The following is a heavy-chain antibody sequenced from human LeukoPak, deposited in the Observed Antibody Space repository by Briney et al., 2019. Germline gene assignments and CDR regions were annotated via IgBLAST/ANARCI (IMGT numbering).Heavy chain of an antibody. D-gene: IGHD2-2*01. J-gene: IGHJ5*02. V-gene: IGHV3-15*01. CDR2: KSKTDGGTT. Sequence: KSKTDGGTTDYAAPVKGRFTMSRDDSKNTLYLQMNSLKTEDTAVYYCTTVVVGKNWFDPWGQGTLVTVSS. CDR3: TTVVVGKNWFDP.